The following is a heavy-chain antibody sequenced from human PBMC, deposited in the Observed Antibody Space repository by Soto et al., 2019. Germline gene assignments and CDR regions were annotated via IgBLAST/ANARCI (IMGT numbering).Heavy chain of an antibody. Sequence: SETLSLTCTVSGGSISSYYWSWIRQPPGKGLEWIGYIYYSGSTNYNPSLKSRVTISVDTSKNQFSLKLSSVTAADTAVYYCARDRFGEIYFDYWGQGTLVTVSS. J-gene: IGHJ4*01. D-gene: IGHD3-10*01. CDR3: ARDRFGEIYFDY. CDR1: GGSISSYY. V-gene: IGHV4-59*01. CDR2: IYYSGST.